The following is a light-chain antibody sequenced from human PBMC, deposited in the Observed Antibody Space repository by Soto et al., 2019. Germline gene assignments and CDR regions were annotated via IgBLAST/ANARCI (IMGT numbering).Light chain of an antibody. CDR2: EVN. V-gene: IGLV2-8*01. Sequence: QSVLTQPPSASGSPGQSVTISCTGTSSDVGGYNYVSWYQQHPGKAPKLMIYEVNKRPSGVPDRFSGSKSGNTASLTVSGLHAEDEADYYCSSYAGSNTYVFGTGTKVTVL. CDR3: SSYAGSNTYV. J-gene: IGLJ1*01. CDR1: SSDVGGYNY.